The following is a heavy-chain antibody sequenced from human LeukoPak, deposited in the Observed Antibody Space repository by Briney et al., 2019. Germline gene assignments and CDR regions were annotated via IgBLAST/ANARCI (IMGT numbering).Heavy chain of an antibody. CDR3: TTYVAVAGTRHFDS. CDR1: GFTFSNAW. D-gene: IGHD6-19*01. J-gene: IGHJ4*02. V-gene: IGHV3-15*01. Sequence: GGSLRLSCAASGFTFSNAWMSWVRQAPGKGLEWIGRIRSKTDGGTTDYAAPVKDRFTVSRDDSKNTLFLQINSLKTEDAAVYYCTTYVAVAGTRHFDSWGQGALVTVSS. CDR2: IRSKTDGGTT.